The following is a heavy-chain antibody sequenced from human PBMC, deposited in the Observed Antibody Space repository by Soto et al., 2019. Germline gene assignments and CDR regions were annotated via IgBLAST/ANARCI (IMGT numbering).Heavy chain of an antibody. CDR3: ARAVGYYDASDFYSLVH. V-gene: IGHV5-51*03. CDR1: GYDFTHYW. J-gene: IGHJ4*02. Sequence: GESLRISCKGSGYDFTHYWIARVRQTPGKGLEWMGVIYPGDSDTKYSPSFQGQVTISADKSIDTAYLQRSSLKASDTAIYYCARAVGYYDASDFYSLVHWGPGTLVTVST. D-gene: IGHD3-22*01. CDR2: IYPGDSDT.